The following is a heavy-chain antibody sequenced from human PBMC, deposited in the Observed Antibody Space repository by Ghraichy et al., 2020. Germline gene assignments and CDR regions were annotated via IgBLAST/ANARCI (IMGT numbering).Heavy chain of an antibody. CDR2: IKQDGSEK. J-gene: IGHJ4*02. V-gene: IGHV3-7*01. CDR1: GFTFSSYW. D-gene: IGHD2-2*02. CDR3: ARVWGGRYCSSTSRYTFDY. Sequence: GGSLRLSCAASGFTFSSYWMSWVRQAPGKGLEWVANIKQDGSEKYYVDSVKGRFTISRDNAKNSLYLQMNSLRAEDTAVYYCARVWGGRYCSSTSRYTFDYWGQGNLVTVSS.